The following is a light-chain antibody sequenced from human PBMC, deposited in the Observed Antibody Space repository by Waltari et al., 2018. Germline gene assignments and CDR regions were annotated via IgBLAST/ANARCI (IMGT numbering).Light chain of an antibody. V-gene: IGLV1-40*01. CDR2: GNS. CDR3: QSYDRSLNGHVV. CDR1: SSTIGSPYY. J-gene: IGLJ2*01. Sequence: QSVLTQPPSVSGAPGQTVTISCTGRSSTIGSPYYVHWYQQLPGPAPKLLIYGNSNRPSGVPDRFSGSKSGTSASLAITGLQAEDEADYYCQSYDRSLNGHVVFGGGTKVTVL.